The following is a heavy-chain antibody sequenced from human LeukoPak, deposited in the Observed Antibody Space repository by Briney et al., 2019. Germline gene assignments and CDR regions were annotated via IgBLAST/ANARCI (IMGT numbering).Heavy chain of an antibody. Sequence: AASVKVSCKASGYTFTSYDINWVRQATGQGLEWMGWMNPDSGNTGYAQKFQGRVTMTRNTSISTAYMELSSLRSEDTAVYYCARDAAARPSYYYGMDVWGQGTTVTVSS. CDR1: GYTFTSYD. V-gene: IGHV1-8*01. CDR2: MNPDSGNT. D-gene: IGHD6-6*01. J-gene: IGHJ6*02. CDR3: ARDAAARPSYYYGMDV.